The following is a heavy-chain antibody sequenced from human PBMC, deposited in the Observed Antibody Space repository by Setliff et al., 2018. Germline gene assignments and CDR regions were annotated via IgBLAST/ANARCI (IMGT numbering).Heavy chain of an antibody. CDR3: ARRPTGPGAPFDI. Sequence: SETLSLTCAVSGGSISSSSYYWGWIRQSPGEGLEWIANIHYNGNLYYNPSLKNRATISMDTSKIQFSLKLISVTAADTALYFCARRPTGPGAPFDIWGHETMVTVSS. CDR2: IHYNGNL. J-gene: IGHJ3*02. V-gene: IGHV4-39*01. CDR1: GGSISSSSYY. D-gene: IGHD3-10*01.